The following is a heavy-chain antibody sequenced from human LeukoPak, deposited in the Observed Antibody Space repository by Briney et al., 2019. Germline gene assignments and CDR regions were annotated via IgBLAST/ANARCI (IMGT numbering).Heavy chain of an antibody. CDR3: ARTPPIRGIDY. V-gene: IGHV3-53*01. D-gene: IGHD3-10*01. CDR1: GFTVSSNY. CDR2: IYSGGST. J-gene: IGHJ4*02. Sequence: GGSLRLSCAASGFTVSSNYMSWVRQAPGKGLEWVSVIYSGGSTYYADSVKGRFTISRDNSKNTLYLQMNSLRAEDTAVYYCARTPPIRGIDYWGQGTLVTVSS.